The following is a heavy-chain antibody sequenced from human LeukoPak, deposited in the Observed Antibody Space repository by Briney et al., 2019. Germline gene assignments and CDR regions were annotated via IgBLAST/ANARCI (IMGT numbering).Heavy chain of an antibody. CDR3: ARDGRWFGELLGVFDI. D-gene: IGHD3-10*01. Sequence: PSETLSLTCAVYGGSFDSYYWTWIRQPPGKGLEWIGEINHIGSNNYNPSLKSRVTISVDTSKKQFSLKLSSVTAADTAVYYCARDGRWFGELLGVFDIWGQGTMVTVSS. J-gene: IGHJ3*02. V-gene: IGHV4-34*01. CDR1: GGSFDSYY. CDR2: INHIGSN.